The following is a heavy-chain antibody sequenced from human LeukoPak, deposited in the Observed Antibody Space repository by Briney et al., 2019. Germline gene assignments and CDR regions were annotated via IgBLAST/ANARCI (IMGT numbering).Heavy chain of an antibody. Sequence: ASVKVSCKASGYTFTSDYMHWVRQAPGQGLEWMGIINPSGVSTSYAQKFQGRVTMTRDTSTSTVYMELSSLRSEDTAVYYCARAGYSGYDSFLFDPWGQGTLVTVSS. CDR3: ARAGYSGYDSFLFDP. J-gene: IGHJ5*02. CDR2: INPSGVST. CDR1: GYTFTSDY. V-gene: IGHV1-46*01. D-gene: IGHD5-12*01.